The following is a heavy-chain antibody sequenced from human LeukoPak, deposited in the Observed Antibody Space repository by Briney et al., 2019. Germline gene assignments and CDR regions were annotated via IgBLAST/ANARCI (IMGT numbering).Heavy chain of an antibody. V-gene: IGHV3-53*01. CDR3: ARNPQEAGTFAFDI. D-gene: IGHD6-13*01. CDR2: IYSGGST. J-gene: IGHJ3*02. Sequence: PGGSLRLSCAASGFTVSSNYMSWVRQAPGKGLEWVSVIYSGGSTYYADSVKGRFTISRDNSKNTLYLQMNSLRAEDTAVYYCARNPQEAGTFAFDIWGQGTMVTVSS. CDR1: GFTVSSNY.